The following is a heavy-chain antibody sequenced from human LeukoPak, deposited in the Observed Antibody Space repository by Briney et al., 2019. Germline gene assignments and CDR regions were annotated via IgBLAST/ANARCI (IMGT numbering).Heavy chain of an antibody. Sequence: SETLSLTCAVYGGSFSGYYWSWIRQPPGKGLEWIEEINHSGSTNYNPSLKSRVTISVDTSKNQFSLKLSSVTAADTAVYYCARGAPDIVVVPAATHYYYYYGMDVWGQGTTVTVSS. CDR2: INHSGST. CDR3: ARGAPDIVVVPAATHYYYYYGMDV. J-gene: IGHJ6*02. CDR1: GGSFSGYY. V-gene: IGHV4-34*01. D-gene: IGHD2-2*01.